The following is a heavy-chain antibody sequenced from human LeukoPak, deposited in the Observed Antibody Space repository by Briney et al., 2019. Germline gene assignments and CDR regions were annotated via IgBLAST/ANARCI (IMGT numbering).Heavy chain of an antibody. CDR2: ISYDGSNK. J-gene: IGHJ4*02. Sequence: GGSLRLSCVASGFSFRSYWMDWVRQAPGKGLEWVAVISYDGSNKYYADSVKGRFTISRDNSKNTLYLQMNSLRAEDTAVYYCARDRAFGGVIVRFDYWGQGTLVTVSS. CDR3: ARDRAFGGVIVRFDY. V-gene: IGHV3-30-3*01. D-gene: IGHD3-16*02. CDR1: GFSFRSYW.